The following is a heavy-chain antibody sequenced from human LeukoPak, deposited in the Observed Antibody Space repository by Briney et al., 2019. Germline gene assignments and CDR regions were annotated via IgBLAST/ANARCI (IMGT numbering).Heavy chain of an antibody. CDR1: GYSISSGYY. J-gene: IGHJ3*01. V-gene: IGHV4-38-2*01. CDR2: IHHSGST. Sequence: SETLSLTCAVSGYSISSGYYWGWIRRPPGKGLEWIGSIHHSGSTYYKSSLKSRVTMLVDKSKNHFSLKLSSVTAADTAVYQCARQLGYCSGGSCSLGAFDVWGQGTMVTVSS. D-gene: IGHD2-15*01. CDR3: ARQLGYCSGGSCSLGAFDV.